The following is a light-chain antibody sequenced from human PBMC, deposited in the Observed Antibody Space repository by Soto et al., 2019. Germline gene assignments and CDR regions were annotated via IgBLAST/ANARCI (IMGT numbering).Light chain of an antibody. Sequence: DIQMTQSPSSLSASAGDRVNITCRASQGISNYLAWYQQRPGKVPKLLIFAATTLQPGVPSRFSGSGSGTDFTLTISSLQPEDVATYYCQKYNSAPPAFGQGTKVEIK. CDR3: QKYNSAPPA. CDR1: QGISNY. V-gene: IGKV1-27*01. CDR2: AAT. J-gene: IGKJ1*01.